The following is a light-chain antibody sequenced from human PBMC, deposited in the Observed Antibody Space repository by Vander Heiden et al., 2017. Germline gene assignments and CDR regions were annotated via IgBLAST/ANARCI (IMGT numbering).Light chain of an antibody. CDR3: MQGTHLPYT. Sequence: EGGRTESALSLPVTLGQPASISCRSSHSLVYSDGTIYLHWFQQRPGQSPRRLIYKVSDRDSGVPDRFSGSGSDTDFTLKVSRVEAEDIGIYYCMQGTHLPYTFGQGTKLEIK. CDR2: KVS. J-gene: IGKJ2*01. V-gene: IGKV2-30*01. CDR1: HSLVYSDGTIY.